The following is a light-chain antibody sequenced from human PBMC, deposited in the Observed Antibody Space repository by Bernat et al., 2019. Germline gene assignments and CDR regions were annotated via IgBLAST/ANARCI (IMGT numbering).Light chain of an antibody. V-gene: IGLV2-14*03. CDR3: SSYTGSTTLVFV. CDR2: HVS. CDR1: SSDVGGYNY. J-gene: IGLJ1*01. Sequence: QSALTQPASVSGSLGQSITISCTGTSSDVGGYNYVSWYQHHPGKAPKLMIYHVSSRPSGVSNRFSGSKSDNTASLTISGLQADDEADYYCSSYTGSTTLVFVFGSGTKFTVL.